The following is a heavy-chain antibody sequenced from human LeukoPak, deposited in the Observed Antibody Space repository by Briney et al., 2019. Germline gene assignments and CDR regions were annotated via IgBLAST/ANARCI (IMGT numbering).Heavy chain of an antibody. CDR3: ARNVSGVAIQSRSNWFDP. CDR1: GYSIRSDDY. D-gene: IGHD3-3*01. Sequence: KASETLSLTCVVSGYSIRSDDYWGWIRPSPGKGLEWIGSIYHSGSTYYNPSLNSRLTISVDTSKNQFSLKLSSVTAADTAVYYCARNVSGVAIQSRSNWFDPWGQGTLVTVSS. J-gene: IGHJ5*02. V-gene: IGHV4-38-2*01. CDR2: IYHSGST.